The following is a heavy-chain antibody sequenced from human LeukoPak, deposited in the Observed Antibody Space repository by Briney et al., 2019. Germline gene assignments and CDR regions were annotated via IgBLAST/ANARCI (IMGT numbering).Heavy chain of an antibody. CDR2: ISTGTYI. V-gene: IGHV3-48*03. CDR1: GFTFSRFE. J-gene: IGHJ4*02. Sequence: GGSLRLSCVASGFTFSRFEMNWVRQAPGKGLEWISHISTGTYIAYTDSVKGRFTISRDNAKNSLFLQMNSLRAEDTAVYYCTREQDREASATVVGDYWGQGTLVIVSS. D-gene: IGHD4-23*01. CDR3: TREQDREASATVVGDY.